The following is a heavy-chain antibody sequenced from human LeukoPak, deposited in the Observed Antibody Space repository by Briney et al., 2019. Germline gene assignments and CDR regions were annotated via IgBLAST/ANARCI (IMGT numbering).Heavy chain of an antibody. Sequence: GGSLRLSCAASGFTFSGYGMNWVRQAPGKGLEWVSSISSNTNYIYYADSVKGRFTISSDNAKNSLYLQMNSLRAEDTAVYYCARGLAVADPFDSWGQGTLVTVSS. V-gene: IGHV3-21*01. CDR2: ISSNTNYI. D-gene: IGHD6-19*01. CDR1: GFTFSGYG. CDR3: ARGLAVADPFDS. J-gene: IGHJ4*02.